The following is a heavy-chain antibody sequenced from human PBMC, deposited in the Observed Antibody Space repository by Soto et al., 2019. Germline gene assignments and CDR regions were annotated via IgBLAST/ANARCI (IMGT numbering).Heavy chain of an antibody. V-gene: IGHV4-31*03. Sequence: QVQLQESGPGLVKPSQTLSLICTVSGGSISSGGYYWSWIRQHPGKGLEWIGNIYYSGSTYYNPSLQSRVTISVDTSKNQFSLKLSTVTAADTAVYYCARDAETYYDFWSGYYRGMDVWGQGTTVTVSS. CDR1: GGSISSGGYY. J-gene: IGHJ6*02. D-gene: IGHD3-3*01. CDR2: IYYSGST. CDR3: ARDAETYYDFWSGYYRGMDV.